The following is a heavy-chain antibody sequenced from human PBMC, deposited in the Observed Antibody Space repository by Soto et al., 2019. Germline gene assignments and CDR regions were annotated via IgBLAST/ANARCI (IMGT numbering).Heavy chain of an antibody. V-gene: IGHV4-31*03. CDR2: IYYSGST. Sequence: SETLSLTCTVSGGSISSGGYYWSWIRQHPGKGLEWIGYIYYSGSTYYNPSLKSRVTISVDTSKNQFSLKLSSVTAADTAVYYCARGLTVTSTEYYYYYYIDVWGKGTTVTVSS. CDR1: GGSISSGGYY. J-gene: IGHJ6*03. CDR3: ARGLTVTSTEYYYYYYIDV. D-gene: IGHD4-17*01.